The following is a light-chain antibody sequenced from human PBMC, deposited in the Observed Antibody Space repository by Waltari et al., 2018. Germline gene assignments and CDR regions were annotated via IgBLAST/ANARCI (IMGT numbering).Light chain of an antibody. Sequence: DTQLTQSPSSLSASVGDRVSITCRASQGIRNDLACYQQKPEKAPNRLIYAASTLHSGVPSRFSGSGAETEFTLTIRSLQPEDFATYYCLQQNNYPLTFGGGTKVEIK. CDR1: QGIRND. V-gene: IGKV1-17*01. CDR3: LQQNNYPLT. CDR2: AAS. J-gene: IGKJ4*01.